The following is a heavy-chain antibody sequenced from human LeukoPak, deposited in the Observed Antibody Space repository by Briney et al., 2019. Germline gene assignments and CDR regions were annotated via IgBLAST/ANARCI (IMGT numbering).Heavy chain of an antibody. V-gene: IGHV3-7*01. CDR3: AGANNSSWHN. CDR2: IKPDGSAG. Sequence: GGSLRLSCATSGFTFSSNWMSWVRHVPGRGLDWVANIKPDGSAGYYAASVKGRFTVSRDNAKNSLYLQMNSLRVEDTAVYYCAGANNSSWHNWGQGTLVTVAS. CDR1: GFTFSSNW. J-gene: IGHJ4*02. D-gene: IGHD6-13*01.